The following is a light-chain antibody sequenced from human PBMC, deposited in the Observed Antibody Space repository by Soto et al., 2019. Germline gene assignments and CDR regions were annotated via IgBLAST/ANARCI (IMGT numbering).Light chain of an antibody. CDR3: QTWGTGIVI. CDR2: LNRVGSH. J-gene: IGLJ2*01. V-gene: IGLV4-69*01. Sequence: QSVLTQSPSASASLGASVKLTCTLSSGHSNYAIAWHQQQPEKGPRYLMKLNRVGSHSKGDGIPNRFSGSSSGAERYLTIPSLQSEDEADYYCQTWGTGIVIFGGGTQLTVL. CDR1: SGHSNYA.